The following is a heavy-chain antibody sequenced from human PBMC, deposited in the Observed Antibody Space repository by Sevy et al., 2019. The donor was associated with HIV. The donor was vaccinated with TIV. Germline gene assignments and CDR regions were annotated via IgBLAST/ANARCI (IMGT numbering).Heavy chain of an antibody. CDR3: AREGTGFGVEFDY. CDR1: GFTFSNYW. J-gene: IGHJ4*02. CDR2: IDTDGGGA. Sequence: GGSLRLSCAAAGFTFSNYWMHWVRQVPGKGLVWVSRIDTDGGGARYADSVKGRFTVSRDNARNTLYLQMNSVKVEDTGVYYCAREGTGFGVEFDYWGQGNLVTVSS. D-gene: IGHD3-10*01. V-gene: IGHV3-74*01.